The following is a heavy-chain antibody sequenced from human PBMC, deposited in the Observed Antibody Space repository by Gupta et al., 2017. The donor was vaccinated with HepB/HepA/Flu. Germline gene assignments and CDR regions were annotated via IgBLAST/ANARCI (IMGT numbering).Heavy chain of an antibody. CDR2: INHSGST. V-gene: IGHV4-34*01. Sequence: QVQLQQWGAGLLKPSETLSLTCAVYGGSFCGYYWSWIRQPPGKGLEWIGEINHSGSTNYNPSLKSRVTISVDTSKNQFSLKLSSVTAADTAVYYCARGGYPDYWGQGTLVTVSS. J-gene: IGHJ4*02. CDR1: GGSFCGYY. D-gene: IGHD5-18*01. CDR3: ARGGYPDY.